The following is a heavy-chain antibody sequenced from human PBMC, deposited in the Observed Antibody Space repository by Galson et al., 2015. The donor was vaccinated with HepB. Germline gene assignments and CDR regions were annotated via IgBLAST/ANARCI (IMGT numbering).Heavy chain of an antibody. CDR1: GGTFSSYA. CDR3: ARDRGSGSYYNEAFDI. Sequence: SVKVSCKASGGTFSSYAISWVRQAPGQGLEWMGGIIPIFGTANYAQKFQGRVTITADESTSTAYMELSSLRSEDTAVYYCARDRGSGSYYNEAFDIWGQGTMVTVSS. CDR2: IIPIFGTA. J-gene: IGHJ3*02. D-gene: IGHD3-10*01. V-gene: IGHV1-69*13.